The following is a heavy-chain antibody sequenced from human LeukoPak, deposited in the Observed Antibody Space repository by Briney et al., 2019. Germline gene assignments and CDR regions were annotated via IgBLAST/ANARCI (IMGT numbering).Heavy chain of an antibody. CDR3: ARVGILYYYDSSGIFDY. CDR2: INPNTGGT. D-gene: IGHD3-22*01. V-gene: IGHV1-2*02. Sequence: ASVKVSCKASGYTFTGYYIHWVRQAPGQGLEWIGWINPNTGGTNYAQKFQGRVTMTRDTSISTAYMELSRLRSDDTAVYYCARVGILYYYDSSGIFDYWGQGTLVTVSS. J-gene: IGHJ4*02. CDR1: GYTFTGYY.